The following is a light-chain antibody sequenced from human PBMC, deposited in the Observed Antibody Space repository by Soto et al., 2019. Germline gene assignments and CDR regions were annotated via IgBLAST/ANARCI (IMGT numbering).Light chain of an antibody. CDR3: QQYGSSPPT. CDR2: GAS. Sequence: EIVLTQSPGTLSLSPGERVTLSCRASQSVSSNYLAWYRRKPGQAPRLLIYGASSRATGILDRFSGSGSGTDFTLTITRLEPEDFAVYYCQQYGSSPPTFGPGTRVEIK. CDR1: QSVSSNY. J-gene: IGKJ1*01. V-gene: IGKV3-20*01.